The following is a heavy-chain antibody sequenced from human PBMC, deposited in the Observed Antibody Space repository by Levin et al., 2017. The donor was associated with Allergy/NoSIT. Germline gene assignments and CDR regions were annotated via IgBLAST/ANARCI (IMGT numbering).Heavy chain of an antibody. V-gene: IGHV3-30*18. Sequence: GGSLRLSCAASGFSFSNYGMHWVRQAPGKGLEWVAVISHDGSNKYYVDSVKGRFTISRDNSKNTLFLQMNSLRVEDTAVYYCAKLRITMIVNGAFDIWGQGTMVTVSS. J-gene: IGHJ3*02. CDR1: GFSFSNYG. CDR3: AKLRITMIVNGAFDI. D-gene: IGHD3-22*01. CDR2: ISHDGSNK.